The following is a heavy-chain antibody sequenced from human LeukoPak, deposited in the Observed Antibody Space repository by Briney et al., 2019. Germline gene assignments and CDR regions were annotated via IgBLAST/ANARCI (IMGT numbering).Heavy chain of an antibody. D-gene: IGHD5-18*01. Sequence: GGSLRLSCAASGFTVSSNYMSWVRQAPGKGLEWVSVIYSGGSTYYADSVKGRFTISRDNSKNTLYLQMNSLRAEDTAVYYCASSGYCYFYYYGMDVWGQGTTVTVSS. CDR2: IYSGGST. J-gene: IGHJ6*02. CDR3: ASSGYCYFYYYGMDV. V-gene: IGHV3-66*01. CDR1: GFTVSSNY.